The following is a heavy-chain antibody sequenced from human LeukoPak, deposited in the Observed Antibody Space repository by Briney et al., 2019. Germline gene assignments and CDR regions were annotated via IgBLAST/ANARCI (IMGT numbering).Heavy chain of an antibody. Sequence: ASVKVSCKASGYTFTGYYMHWVRQAPGQGLEWMGWINPNSGGTNYAQKFQGRVTMTRDTSISTAYMELSRLRSDDTAVCYCARTLTTVTTPDYWGQGTLVTVSS. CDR1: GYTFTGYY. J-gene: IGHJ4*02. D-gene: IGHD4-17*01. CDR2: INPNSGGT. CDR3: ARTLTTVTTPDY. V-gene: IGHV1-2*02.